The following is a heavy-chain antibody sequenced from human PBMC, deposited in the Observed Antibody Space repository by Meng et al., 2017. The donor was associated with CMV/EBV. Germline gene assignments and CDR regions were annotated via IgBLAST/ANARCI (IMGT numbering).Heavy chain of an antibody. CDR1: GFTFSSYA. J-gene: IGHJ4*02. CDR3: AKEGTGRVTAVGATLFDY. V-gene: IGHV3-30*02. D-gene: IGHD1-26*01. Sequence: GESLKISCAASGFTFSSYAMHWVRQAPGKGLEWVAFIRYDGSNKYYADSVKGRFTISRDNSKNTLYLQMNSLRAEDTAVYYCAKEGTGRVTAVGATLFDYWGQGTLVTVSS. CDR2: IRYDGSNK.